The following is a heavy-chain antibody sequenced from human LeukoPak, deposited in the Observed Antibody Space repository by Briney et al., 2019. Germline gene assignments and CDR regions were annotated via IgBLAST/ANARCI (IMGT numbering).Heavy chain of an antibody. J-gene: IGHJ4*02. CDR1: GFTVTDNY. D-gene: IGHD3-16*01. CDR2: IYGGGDT. CDR3: ANHYG. V-gene: IGHV3-53*01. Sequence: GGSLRLSCAASGFTVTDNYMNWVRQSSGKGLEWVSVIYGGGDTNYADTVKGRFIISRDTSKNTVYLQMNSLRAEDTAIYYCANHYGGGQGTLVTVSS.